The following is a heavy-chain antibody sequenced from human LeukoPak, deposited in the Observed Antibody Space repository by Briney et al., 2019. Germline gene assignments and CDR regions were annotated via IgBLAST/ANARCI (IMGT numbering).Heavy chain of an antibody. J-gene: IGHJ4*02. CDR1: GFTLSRYY. D-gene: IGHD6-13*01. Sequence: GGSLRLSCAASGFTLSRYYMHWVRQAPGKGLVWVSRINSDGSGTTYADSVKGRFTVSRDNAKNTLYLQMNSLRVEDTAMYYCTRVFAGDEYSSSGYWGQGTQVTVSS. V-gene: IGHV3-74*01. CDR3: TRVFAGDEYSSSGY. CDR2: INSDGSGT.